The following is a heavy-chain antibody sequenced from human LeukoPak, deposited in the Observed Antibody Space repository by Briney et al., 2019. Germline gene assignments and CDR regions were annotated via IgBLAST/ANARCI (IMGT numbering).Heavy chain of an antibody. CDR1: DYTFASYG. Sequence: ASVKVSCKASDYTFASYGISWVRQAPGQGLEWMGWISAYNGNTNYAQKLQGRVTMTTDTSTSTAYMELRSLRSDDTAVYYCARFGIAARIGDYWGQGTLVTVSS. CDR3: ARFGIAARIGDY. CDR2: ISAYNGNT. V-gene: IGHV1-18*01. J-gene: IGHJ4*02. D-gene: IGHD6-6*01.